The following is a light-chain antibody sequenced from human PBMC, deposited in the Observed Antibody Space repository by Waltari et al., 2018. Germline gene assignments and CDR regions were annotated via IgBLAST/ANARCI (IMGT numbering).Light chain of an antibody. J-gene: IGKJ2*01. CDR1: QAISNN. V-gene: IGKV1-16*01. Sequence: DIQMTQSPSSLSASVGDTVTIPCRASQAISNNLAWVQQKPGKAPKSLIYGAFILQSGVPSRFSGSGSETDFTLTISRLQPEDFATYYCQHYNTYPYTFGQGTKLEIK. CDR2: GAF. CDR3: QHYNTYPYT.